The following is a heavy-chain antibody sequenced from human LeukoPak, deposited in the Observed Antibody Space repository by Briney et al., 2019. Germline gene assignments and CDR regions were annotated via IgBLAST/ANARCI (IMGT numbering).Heavy chain of an antibody. D-gene: IGHD3-22*01. CDR1: GFTFSSYE. CDR2: ISSSGSTI. J-gene: IGHJ6*02. Sequence: GGSLRLSCAASGFTFSSYEMNWVRQAPGKGLEWVSYISSSGSTIYYADSVKGRFTISRDNAKNTLYLQMNSLRAEDTAVYYCAKDLGDSSGYYYYYGMDVWGQGTTVTVSS. CDR3: AKDLGDSSGYYYYYGMDV. V-gene: IGHV3-48*03.